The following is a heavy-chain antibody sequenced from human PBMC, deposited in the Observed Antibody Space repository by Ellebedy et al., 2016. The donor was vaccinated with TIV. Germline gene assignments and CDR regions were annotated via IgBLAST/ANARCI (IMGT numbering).Heavy chain of an antibody. D-gene: IGHD3-3*01. CDR1: GASTSSGGYY. CDR2: VHFSGGA. V-gene: IGHV4-61*08. J-gene: IGHJ5*02. CDR3: AREWELRGGGGWFDP. Sequence: SETLSLXCAVSGASTSSGGYYWNWIRHPPGKGLEWIGYVHFSGGANYNPSLKSRVTMSLDRSKNQFSLRLTSVTAADTAVYYCAREWELRGGGGWFDPWGQGTLVTVSS.